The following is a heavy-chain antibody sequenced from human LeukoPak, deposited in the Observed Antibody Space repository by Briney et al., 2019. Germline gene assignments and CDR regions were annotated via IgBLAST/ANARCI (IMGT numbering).Heavy chain of an antibody. V-gene: IGHV4-4*02. CDR3: ARGAAGTGAADY. D-gene: IGHD6-13*01. CDR1: GGSISSSNW. Sequence: SETLSLTCAVSGGSISSSNWWSWVRQPPEKGLEWIGYTHYSGSTKYNPSLKSRLTMPLDTSKNQFSLRLSSVTAADTAVYFCARGAAGTGAADYWGQGTLVTVSS. CDR2: THYSGST. J-gene: IGHJ4*02.